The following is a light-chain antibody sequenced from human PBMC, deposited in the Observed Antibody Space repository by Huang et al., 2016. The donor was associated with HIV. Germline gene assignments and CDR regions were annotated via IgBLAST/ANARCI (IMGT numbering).Light chain of an antibody. V-gene: IGKV1-12*01. J-gene: IGKJ1*01. CDR1: QGISSG. CDR3: QQGNSFPRT. CDR2: AAS. Sequence: DIQMTQSPSSVSASVGDRVTIPCRASQGISSGLAWYQQKPGKAPKRLIYAASSLPSGFPSRFSGSGSWTDFTLTISILQPEDFATYYCQQGNSFPRTFGQGTKVEIK.